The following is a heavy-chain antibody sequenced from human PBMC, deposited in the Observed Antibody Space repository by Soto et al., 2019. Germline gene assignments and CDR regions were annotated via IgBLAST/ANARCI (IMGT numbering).Heavy chain of an antibody. CDR3: ARGEWWLFDY. D-gene: IGHD2-15*01. Sequence: QVQLVQSGAEEKKPGASVKVSCKASGYTFTSYAMHWVRQAPGQRLEWMGWINAGNGNTKYSQKFQGRVTITRDTSASTAYRELSSLRSEDTALYYCARGEWWLFDYWGQGTLVTVSS. J-gene: IGHJ4*02. CDR2: INAGNGNT. V-gene: IGHV1-3*05. CDR1: GYTFTSYA.